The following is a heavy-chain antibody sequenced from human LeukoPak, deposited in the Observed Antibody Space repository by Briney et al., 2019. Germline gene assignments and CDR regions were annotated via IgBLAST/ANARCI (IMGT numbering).Heavy chain of an antibody. CDR2: ISGSGGST. D-gene: IGHD1-26*01. V-gene: IGHV3-23*01. CDR1: GFTFTSYA. J-gene: IGHJ4*02. Sequence: GGSLRLSCAASGFTFTSYAMSWVRQAPGKGLEWVSAISGSGGSTYYADSVKGRFTISRDNSKNTLYLQMNSLRAEDTAVHYCARGTISGSSLYYFDYWGQGTLVTVSS. CDR3: ARGTISGSSLYYFDY.